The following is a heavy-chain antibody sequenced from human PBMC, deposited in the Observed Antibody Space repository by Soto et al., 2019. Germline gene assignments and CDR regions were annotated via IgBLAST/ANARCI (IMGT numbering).Heavy chain of an antibody. D-gene: IGHD4-17*01. CDR3: ARTGVTTARGMDV. Sequence: SETLSLTCAVYGGSFSGYHWSWIRQPPGKGLEWIGEINHSGSTNYNPSLKSRVTISVDTSKNQFSLKLSSVTAADTAVYYCARTGVTTARGMDVWGQGTTVTVSS. V-gene: IGHV4-34*01. J-gene: IGHJ6*02. CDR2: INHSGST. CDR1: GGSFSGYH.